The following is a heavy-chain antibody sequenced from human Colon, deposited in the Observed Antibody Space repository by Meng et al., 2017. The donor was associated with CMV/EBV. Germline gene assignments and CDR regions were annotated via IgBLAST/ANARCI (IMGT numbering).Heavy chain of an antibody. J-gene: IGHJ4*02. CDR3: ATFGGDFDY. CDR2: INPVTGDT. CDR1: GYTFNGYF. D-gene: IGHD3-3*01. Sequence: QGKLVQSGAEVKEPVASLKVSCKTSGYTFNGYFMHWVRQAPGQGLEWMGWINPVTGDTSYAQKFQVRVTMTRDTSISTAYMELSSLRSDDTAVYYCATFGGDFDYWGQGTLVTVSS. V-gene: IGHV1-2*02.